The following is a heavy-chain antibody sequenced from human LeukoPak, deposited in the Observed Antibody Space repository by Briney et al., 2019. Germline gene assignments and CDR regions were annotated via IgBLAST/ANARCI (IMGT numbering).Heavy chain of an antibody. J-gene: IGHJ4*02. CDR2: IIPIFGTA. CDR3: ARSVVVGESIFDY. CDR1: GGTFSSYA. D-gene: IGHD2-2*01. V-gene: IGHV1-69*01. Sequence: GASVRVSCKASGGTFSSYAISWVRQAPGQGLEWMGGIIPIFGTANYAQKFQGRVTITADESTSTAHMELSSLRSEDTAVYYCARSVVVGESIFDYWGQGTLVTVSS.